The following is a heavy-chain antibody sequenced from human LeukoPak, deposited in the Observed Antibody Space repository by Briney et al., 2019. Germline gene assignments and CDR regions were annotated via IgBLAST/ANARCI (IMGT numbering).Heavy chain of an antibody. CDR2: IYYSGST. CDR3: ASSKPIDCSGGSCDTFDAFDI. Sequence: PSETLSLTCTVSGGSISSSSYYWGWIRQPPGKGLEWIGSIYYSGSTYYNPSLKSRVTISVDTSKNQFSLKLSSVTAADTAVYYCASSKPIDCSGGSCDTFDAFDIWGQGTMVTVSS. V-gene: IGHV4-39*07. D-gene: IGHD2-15*01. J-gene: IGHJ3*02. CDR1: GGSISSSSYY.